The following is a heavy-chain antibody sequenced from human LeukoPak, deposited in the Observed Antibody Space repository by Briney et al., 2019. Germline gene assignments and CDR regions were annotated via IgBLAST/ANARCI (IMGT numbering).Heavy chain of an antibody. V-gene: IGHV4-59*08. CDR3: ARTLREYDSSGYYYYFDY. D-gene: IGHD3-22*01. CDR1: GGSISSYY. CDR2: SYYSGST. J-gene: IGHJ4*02. Sequence: SETLSLTCTVSGGSISSYYWSWIRQPPGKGLEWIGYSYYSGSTNYNPSLKSRVTISVDTSKNQFSLKLSSVTAADTAVYYCARTLREYDSSGYYYYFDYWGQGTLVTVSS.